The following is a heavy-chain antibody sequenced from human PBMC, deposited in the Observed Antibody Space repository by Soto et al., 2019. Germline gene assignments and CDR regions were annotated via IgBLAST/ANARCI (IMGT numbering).Heavy chain of an antibody. CDR1: GFTFSSYG. V-gene: IGHV3-33*01. CDR3: ARVTPGCGGDCPPGY. CDR2: MWYDGSNK. D-gene: IGHD2-21*02. Sequence: QVQLVESGGGVVQPGRSLRLSCAASGFTFSSYGMHWVRQAPGKGLEWVAVMWYDGSNKYYADSVKGRFTISRDNSKNTLYLQMNSLRAEDTAVYYCARVTPGCGGDCPPGYWGQGTLVTVSS. J-gene: IGHJ4*02.